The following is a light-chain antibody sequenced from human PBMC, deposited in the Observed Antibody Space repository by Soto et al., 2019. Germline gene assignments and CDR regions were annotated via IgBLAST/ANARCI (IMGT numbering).Light chain of an antibody. CDR3: QQYNDYWT. V-gene: IGKV1-5*01. CDR1: QSITTW. Sequence: DIQVTQSPSTLSASVGERVVITCRASQSITTWLAWYQQKPAKAPKLLIYDASSLESGVPSRFSGSGSGTEFTLTISSLQPDDFATYYCQQYNDYWTFGQGTKVDIK. J-gene: IGKJ1*01. CDR2: DAS.